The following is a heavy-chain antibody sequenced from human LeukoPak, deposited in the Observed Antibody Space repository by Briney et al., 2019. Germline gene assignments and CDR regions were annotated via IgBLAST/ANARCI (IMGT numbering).Heavy chain of an antibody. Sequence: SETLSLTCAVYGGSFSGYYWSWIRQPPGKGLEWIGEINHSGSTNYNPSLKSRVTISVDTSKNQFSLKLSSVTAADTAVYYCARHPYHLLWLSWLDPWGQGTLVTVSS. CDR3: ARHPYHLLWLSWLDP. CDR2: INHSGST. V-gene: IGHV4-34*01. CDR1: GGSFSGYY. J-gene: IGHJ5*02. D-gene: IGHD2-2*01.